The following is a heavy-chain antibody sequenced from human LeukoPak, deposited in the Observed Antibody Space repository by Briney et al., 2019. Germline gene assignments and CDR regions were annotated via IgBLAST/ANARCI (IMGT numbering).Heavy chain of an antibody. D-gene: IGHD2-2*01. Sequence: GGSLRLSCAASGFTFSSYAMHWVRQAPGKGLEWVAVISYDGSNKYYADSVKGRFTISRGSSKNTLYLQMNSLRAEDTAVYYCARVGVSYCSSTSCYPDYWGQGTLVTVSS. CDR3: ARVGVSYCSSTSCYPDY. CDR1: GFTFSSYA. J-gene: IGHJ4*02. CDR2: ISYDGSNK. V-gene: IGHV3-30-3*01.